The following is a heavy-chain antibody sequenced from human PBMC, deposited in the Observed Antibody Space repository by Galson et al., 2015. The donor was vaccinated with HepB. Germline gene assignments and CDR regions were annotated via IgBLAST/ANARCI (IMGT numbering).Heavy chain of an antibody. CDR3: ARKIASPDYDYYGLDV. CDR1: EFTFGDYA. D-gene: IGHD4/OR15-4a*01. Sequence: SLRLSCATFEFTFGDYAMSWFRQAPGKGLEWIGFIRTKAYGGTTEYAASVKGKFIISRDDSESIAYLQMNSLTSDDTAVYYRARKIASPDYDYYGLDVWGQGTTVTVS. J-gene: IGHJ6*02. CDR2: IRTKAYGGTT. V-gene: IGHV3-49*03.